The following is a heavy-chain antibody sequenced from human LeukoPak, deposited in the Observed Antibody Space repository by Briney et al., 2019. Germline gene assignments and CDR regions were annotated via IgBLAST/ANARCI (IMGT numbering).Heavy chain of an antibody. CDR2: IKQDGSER. CDR3: ATGAGCGY. CDR1: TFTFSSYW. Sequence: GGSLRLSCAASTFTFSSYWMTWVRQAPGKGLEWVANIKQDGSERNYVDSVKGRFTISRDNAKNSLYLQMNTLRDEDTAVYYCATGAGCGYWGQGTLVTVSS. J-gene: IGHJ4*02. D-gene: IGHD6-19*01. V-gene: IGHV3-7*03.